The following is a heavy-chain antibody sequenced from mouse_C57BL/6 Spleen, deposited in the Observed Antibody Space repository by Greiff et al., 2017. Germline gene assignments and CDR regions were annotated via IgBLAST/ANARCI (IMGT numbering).Heavy chain of an antibody. V-gene: IGHV1-62-2*01. D-gene: IGHD3-2*02. J-gene: IGHJ3*01. CDR1: GYTFTEYT. CDR2: FYPGSGSI. CDR3: ARHEGAAQALFAY. Sequence: QPAGAELVKPGGSGKLSCKASGYTFTEYTIHWVKQESGQGLGGIGGFYPGSGSIKYNEKFKDKATLTADKSSITVYMELSRLTSEDSAVYFCARHEGAAQALFAYWGQGTLVTVSA.